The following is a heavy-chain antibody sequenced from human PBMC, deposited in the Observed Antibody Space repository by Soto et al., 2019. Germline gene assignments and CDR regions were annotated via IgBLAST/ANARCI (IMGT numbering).Heavy chain of an antibody. Sequence: SETLSLTCTVSGGSISSYYWSWIRQPPGKGLEWIGYIYYSGSTNYNPSLKSRVTISVDTSKNQFSLKLSSVTAADTAVYYCASFDYDSSGEIFDYWGQGTLVTVSS. D-gene: IGHD3-22*01. CDR3: ASFDYDSSGEIFDY. J-gene: IGHJ4*02. CDR1: GGSISSYY. CDR2: IYYSGST. V-gene: IGHV4-59*01.